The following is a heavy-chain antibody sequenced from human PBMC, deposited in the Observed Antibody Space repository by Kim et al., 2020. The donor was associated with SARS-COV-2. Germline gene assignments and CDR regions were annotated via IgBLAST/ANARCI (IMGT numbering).Heavy chain of an antibody. V-gene: IGHV3-30*18. D-gene: IGHD2-21*02. J-gene: IGHJ4*02. CDR2: ISNDGSLR. CDR3: AKRTDSAQYFDY. Sequence: GGSLRLSCAASGFTFTMYGMHWVRQAPGKGLEWLAAISNDGSLRYYADSVKGRLTISRDNSKNTLSLEMNSLRPEDTAVYYCAKRTDSAQYFDYWGQGTLVTVSS. CDR1: GFTFTMYG.